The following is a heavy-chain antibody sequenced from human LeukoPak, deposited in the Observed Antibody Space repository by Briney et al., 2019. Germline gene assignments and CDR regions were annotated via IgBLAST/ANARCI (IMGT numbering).Heavy chain of an antibody. J-gene: IGHJ4*02. CDR2: ISSSGTYI. CDR3: VGEVDSAMVY. CDR1: TFTFSSYN. V-gene: IGHV3-21*01. Sequence: GGSLRLSCAASTFTFSSYNMNWVRQAPGKGLEWVSSISSSGTYIYYRDSVKGRFTISRDNAENSLYLEMNSLRVEDTAIYFCVGEVDSAMVYWGQGTLVTVSS. D-gene: IGHD5-18*01.